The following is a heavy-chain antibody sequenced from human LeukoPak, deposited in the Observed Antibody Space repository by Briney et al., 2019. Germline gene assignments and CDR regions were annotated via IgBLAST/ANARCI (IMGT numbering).Heavy chain of an antibody. D-gene: IGHD3-22*01. V-gene: IGHV3-23*01. CDR1: GFAFNNNA. J-gene: IGHJ4*02. CDR2: ISNTAGGRT. CDR3: AKESPYYSDRDYYFDY. Sequence: PGRSLRLSCAASGFAFNNNAMSWVRQAPGKGLEWVSAISNTAGGRTYYADSVKGRFTISRDDSKNTVYLQMNSLRAEDTAVYYCAKESPYYSDRDYYFDYWGPGTLVTVSS.